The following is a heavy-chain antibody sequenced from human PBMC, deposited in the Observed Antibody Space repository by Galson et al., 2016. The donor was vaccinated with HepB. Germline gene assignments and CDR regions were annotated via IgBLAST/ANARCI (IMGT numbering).Heavy chain of an antibody. CDR2: ISSSGRYI. CDR3: ARADPDFYSSSWNYFDY. Sequence: SLRLSCAASGFTFSPHSMTWVRQAPGKGLEWVSSISSSGRYIYYADSVKGRFTISRDNANNSLYLQMNSLRAEDTGVYYCARADPDFYSSSWNYFDYWGQGTLVTVSS. D-gene: IGHD6-13*01. CDR1: GFTFSPHS. V-gene: IGHV3-21*01. J-gene: IGHJ4*02.